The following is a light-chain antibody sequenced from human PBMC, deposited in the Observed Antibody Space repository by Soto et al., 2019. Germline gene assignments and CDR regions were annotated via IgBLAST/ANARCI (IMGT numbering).Light chain of an antibody. V-gene: IGKV1-9*01. CDR2: SAS. Sequence: DIQLTQSPSFLSASVGDRVTMTCRASLGISGYLAWYQQKPGKVPRLLIYSASSLQSGVPSRFSGSGSGTEFTLTIRSLQPEDFASYYCQQLDRYPFTFGGGTKVEI. J-gene: IGKJ4*01. CDR1: LGISGY. CDR3: QQLDRYPFT.